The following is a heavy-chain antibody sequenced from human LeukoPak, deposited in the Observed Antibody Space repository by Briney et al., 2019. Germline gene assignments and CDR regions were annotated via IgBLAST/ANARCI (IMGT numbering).Heavy chain of an antibody. V-gene: IGHV3-21*01. CDR3: ARDAYYYDSSGYYDY. CDR2: ISSSSSYI. D-gene: IGHD3-22*01. J-gene: IGHJ4*02. Sequence: GGSLRLSCAASGFTFSSYSMNWVRQAPGKGLEGVSSISSSSSYIYYADSVKGRFTISRDNAKNSLYLQMNSLRDEDTAVYYCARDAYYYDSSGYYDYWGQGTLVTVSS. CDR1: GFTFSSYS.